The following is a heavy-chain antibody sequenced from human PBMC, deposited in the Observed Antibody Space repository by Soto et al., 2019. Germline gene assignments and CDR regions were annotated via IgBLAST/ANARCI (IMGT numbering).Heavy chain of an antibody. D-gene: IGHD5-12*01. J-gene: IGHJ4*02. Sequence: QVQLVQSGAEVKKPGASVKVSCKASGYTFTGYCMHWVRQAPGQGLEWMGWINPNSGGTNYAQKFQGWVTMTRDTSISTAYMELSRLRSDDTAVYYCARARWGLVATILFDYWGQGTLVTVSS. CDR3: ARARWGLVATILFDY. CDR1: GYTFTGYC. V-gene: IGHV1-2*04. CDR2: INPNSGGT.